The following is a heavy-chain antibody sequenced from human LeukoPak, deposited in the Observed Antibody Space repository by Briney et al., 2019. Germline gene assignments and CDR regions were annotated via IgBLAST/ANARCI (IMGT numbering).Heavy chain of an antibody. CDR2: ISSYNGNT. CDR1: DYTFTNYG. D-gene: IGHD3-10*01. J-gene: IGHJ4*02. CDR3: ARDYHGWSRGEDY. Sequence: ASVKVSCKASDYTFTNYGINWVRQAPGQGLEWMGWISSYNGNTQNARKFQGRVTMTTDTSTSTAYMELRSLRSDDTAVYYCARDYHGWSRGEDYWGQGTLVTVSS. V-gene: IGHV1-18*01.